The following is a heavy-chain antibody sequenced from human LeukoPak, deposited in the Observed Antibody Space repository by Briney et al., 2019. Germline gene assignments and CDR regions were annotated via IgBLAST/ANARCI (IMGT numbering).Heavy chain of an antibody. CDR2: INPSGGST. D-gene: IGHD4-17*01. V-gene: IGHV1-46*01. Sequence: ASVKVSCKASGYTFTSYYMHWVRQAPGQGLAWMGVINPSGGSTSYAQKFQGRVTMTRDTSTSTVYMELSSLRSKDTAVYYCARDEGLRHWYFDLWGRGTLVTVSS. CDR1: GYTFTSYY. J-gene: IGHJ2*01. CDR3: ARDEGLRHWYFDL.